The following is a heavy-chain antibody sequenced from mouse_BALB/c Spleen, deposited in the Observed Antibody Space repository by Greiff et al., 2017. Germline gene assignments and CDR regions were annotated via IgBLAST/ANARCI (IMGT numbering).Heavy chain of an antibody. CDR1: GYTFTSYW. J-gene: IGHJ4*01. CDR3: TRRVITTATAMDY. D-gene: IGHD1-2*01. CDR2: IDPSDSYT. Sequence: QVQLQQPGAELVKPGASVKMSCKASGYTFTSYWMHWVKQRPGQGLEWIGVIDPSDSYTSYNQKFKGKATLTVDTSSSTAYMQLSSLTSEDSAVYYCTRRVITTATAMDYWGQGTSVTVSS. V-gene: IGHV1S127*01.